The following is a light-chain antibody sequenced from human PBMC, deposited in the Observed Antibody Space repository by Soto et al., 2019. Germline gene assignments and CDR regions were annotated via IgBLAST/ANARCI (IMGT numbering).Light chain of an antibody. J-gene: IGKJ2*01. Sequence: ETVLTQSPATLSLSPGDRATLSCRASQTVSTYLAWYQHKPGQPPRLLISDTSNRATGIPARFSGSGSGTDFTLTISRLEPEDFATYYCQQRGNWPPTFCQGTKLEIK. CDR1: QTVSTY. V-gene: IGKV3-11*01. CDR3: QQRGNWPPT. CDR2: DTS.